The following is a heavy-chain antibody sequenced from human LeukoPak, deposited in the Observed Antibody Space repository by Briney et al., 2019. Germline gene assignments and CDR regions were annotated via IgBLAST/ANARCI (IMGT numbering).Heavy chain of an antibody. Sequence: GGSLRLSCAASGFTFSNAWMSWVRQAPGKGLEWVGRIKSKTDGGTTDYAAPVKGRFTISRDDSKNTLYLQMNSLKTEDTAVYYCARADIVVVPAAGTWALDYWGQGTLVTVSS. CDR1: GFTFSNAW. D-gene: IGHD2-2*01. CDR3: ARADIVVVPAAGTWALDY. V-gene: IGHV3-15*01. CDR2: IKSKTDGGTT. J-gene: IGHJ4*02.